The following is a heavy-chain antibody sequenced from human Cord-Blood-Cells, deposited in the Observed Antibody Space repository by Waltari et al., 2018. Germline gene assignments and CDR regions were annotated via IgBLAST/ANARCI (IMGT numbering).Heavy chain of an antibody. Sequence: QVQLQESGPGLVKPSQTLSLTCTVSGGSISSGYYYWSWIRQPPGKGLEWLGYIYYSGSTYYNPSLKSRVTISVDTSKNQFSLKLSSVTAADTAVYYCARGPYGSGRFKYYYYYYMDVWGKGTTVTVSS. J-gene: IGHJ6*03. CDR3: ARGPYGSGRFKYYYYYYMDV. D-gene: IGHD3-10*01. CDR2: IYYSGST. V-gene: IGHV4-30-4*08. CDR1: GGSISSGYYY.